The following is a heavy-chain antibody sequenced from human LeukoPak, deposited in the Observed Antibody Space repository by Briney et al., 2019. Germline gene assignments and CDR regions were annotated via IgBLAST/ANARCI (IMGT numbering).Heavy chain of an antibody. Sequence: GGSLRLSCAASGFTFSSYYMHWVRHATGKGLEWVSAIGTPGDTYYPGSVKGRFTISIENAKNSFSLHMNSLRAEDTAVDYCARAASYDLWSGYRYGMDVWGQGNRVTVFS. D-gene: IGHD3-3*01. J-gene: IGHJ6*02. V-gene: IGHV3-13*01. CDR3: ARAASYDLWSGYRYGMDV. CDR2: IGTPGDT. CDR1: GFTFSSYY.